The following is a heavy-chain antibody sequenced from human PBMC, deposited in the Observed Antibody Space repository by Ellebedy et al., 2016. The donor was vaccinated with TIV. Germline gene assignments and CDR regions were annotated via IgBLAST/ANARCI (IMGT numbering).Heavy chain of an antibody. CDR2: LSGSGGNT. CDR3: VKEGGNGDHPTTFDC. J-gene: IGHJ4*01. Sequence: GESLKISCAASGFTFNSYAMSWVRQAPGKGLEWVSALSGSGGNTYYADSVTGRFTISRDNSKNTLYLQMNNLRAEDTALYYCVKEGGNGDHPTTFDCWGHGTLVTVSS. D-gene: IGHD4-17*01. V-gene: IGHV3-23*01. CDR1: GFTFNSYA.